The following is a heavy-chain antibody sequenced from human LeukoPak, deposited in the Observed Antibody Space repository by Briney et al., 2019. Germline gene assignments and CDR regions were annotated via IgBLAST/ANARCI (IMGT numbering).Heavy chain of an antibody. CDR1: GGSISTYY. J-gene: IGHJ4*03. Sequence: SETLSLTCTVSGGSISTYYWTWIRQPPGKGLEWMGYIYHRGSANYNPSLKSRLSISVDTSKNQLSLTLSSVTAADAAVYYCGPGCEFYVSGRYLGTWGQGTLVTVSP. CDR3: GPGCEFYVSGRYLGT. V-gene: IGHV4-59*01. CDR2: IYHRGSA. D-gene: IGHD3-10*01.